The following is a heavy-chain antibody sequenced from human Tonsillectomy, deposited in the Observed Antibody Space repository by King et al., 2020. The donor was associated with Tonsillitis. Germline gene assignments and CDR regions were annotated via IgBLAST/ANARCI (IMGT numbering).Heavy chain of an antibody. CDR1: GFIFSDYS. Sequence: VQLVESGGALVKPGGSLRLSCAASGFIFSDYSVSWIRQAPGKGLEWLSSISSSGIGINYADSVKGRFTIPRDNAKSSLFLQMNSLRVEDTAVYYCSNQVLYGYTPEYWGQGTLVTVSS. CDR3: SNQVLYGYTPEY. D-gene: IGHD5/OR15-5a*01. V-gene: IGHV3-11*01. J-gene: IGHJ4*02. CDR2: ISSSGIGI.